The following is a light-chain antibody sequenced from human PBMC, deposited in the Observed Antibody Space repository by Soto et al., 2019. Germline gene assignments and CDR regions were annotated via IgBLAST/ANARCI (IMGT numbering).Light chain of an antibody. CDR1: SSDVGGYNY. Sequence: SVLTQPPSASGSPGQSVTISCTGTSSDVGGYNYVSWYQQHPGKAPKLMIYEVSKRPSGVPDRFSGSKSGNTASLTVSGLQTEDEADYYCLSYTASSTFVFGTGTKVTVL. CDR3: LSYTASSTFV. V-gene: IGLV2-8*01. J-gene: IGLJ1*01. CDR2: EVS.